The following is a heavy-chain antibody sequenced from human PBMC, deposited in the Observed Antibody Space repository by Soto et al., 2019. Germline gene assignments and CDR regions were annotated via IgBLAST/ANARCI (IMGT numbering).Heavy chain of an antibody. J-gene: IGHJ4*02. Sequence: LSLTCAVSGGSISSGGYSWSWIRQPPGKGLEWIGYIYHSGSTYYNPSLKSRVTISVDTSKNQFSLKLSSVTAADTAVYYCARVGAFGELFYFDYWGQGTLVTVS. CDR1: GGSISSGGYS. V-gene: IGHV4-30-2*05. CDR3: ARVGAFGELFYFDY. D-gene: IGHD3-10*01. CDR2: IYHSGST.